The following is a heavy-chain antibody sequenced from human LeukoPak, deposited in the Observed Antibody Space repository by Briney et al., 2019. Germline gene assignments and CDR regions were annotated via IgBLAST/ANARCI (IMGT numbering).Heavy chain of an antibody. D-gene: IGHD3-10*01. V-gene: IGHV1-69*13. CDR2: ITPIIDTA. Sequence: SVKVSCKASGDTFTSYAINWVRQNPGQGLERMVAITPIIDTAKYAQKFQGRVTISADVATSTAYVELSSLRSEDTAVYYCARTSEAPGPIRSWWFDPWGQGTLVTVSS. CDR3: ARTSEAPGPIRSWWFDP. CDR1: GDTFTSYA. J-gene: IGHJ5*02.